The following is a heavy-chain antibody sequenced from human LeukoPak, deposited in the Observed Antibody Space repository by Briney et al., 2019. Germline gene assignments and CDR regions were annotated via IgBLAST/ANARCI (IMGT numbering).Heavy chain of an antibody. Sequence: ASVKVSCKASGYTFTGSYMHWVRQAPGQGLEWMGWINLNSGGTNYAQKFQGRVTMTRDTSISTAYMELSSLRSDDTAVYYCARVTRYSAYDRFDYWGQGTLVTVSS. V-gene: IGHV1-2*02. CDR3: ARVTRYSAYDRFDY. J-gene: IGHJ4*02. CDR1: GYTFTGSY. CDR2: INLNSGGT. D-gene: IGHD5-12*01.